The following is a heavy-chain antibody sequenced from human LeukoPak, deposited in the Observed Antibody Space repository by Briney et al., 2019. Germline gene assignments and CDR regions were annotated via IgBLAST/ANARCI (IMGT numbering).Heavy chain of an antibody. CDR2: MYYRGNT. J-gene: IGHJ2*01. V-gene: IGHV4-59*12. D-gene: IGHD6-13*01. CDR1: GGSIRSYY. CDR3: ARVSSSWYQDWHFDL. Sequence: SETLSLTCTVSGGSIRSYYWSWIRQPPGKGLEWIGYMYYRGNTNYNPSLKSRVTISVDTSKNQFSLKLSSVTAADTAVYHCARVSSSWYQDWHFDLWGRGTLVTVSS.